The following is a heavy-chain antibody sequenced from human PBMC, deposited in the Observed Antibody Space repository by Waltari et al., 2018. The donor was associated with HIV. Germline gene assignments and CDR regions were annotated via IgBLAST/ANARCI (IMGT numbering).Heavy chain of an antibody. V-gene: IGHV1-69*08. Sequence: QVPLVQSGAAVTKPGSSVKVSCKPSGSTFTSYTISRVRQASGQGLEWRGRIIPILGIANYAQKFQGRVTITADKSTSTAYMELSSLRSEDTAVYYCARDRGMEYGDEDLDYWGQGTLVTVSS. CDR1: GSTFTSYT. D-gene: IGHD4-17*01. CDR2: IIPILGIA. CDR3: ARDRGMEYGDEDLDY. J-gene: IGHJ4*02.